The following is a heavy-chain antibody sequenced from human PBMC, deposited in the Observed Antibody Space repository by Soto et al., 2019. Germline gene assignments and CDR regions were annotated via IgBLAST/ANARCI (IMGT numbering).Heavy chain of an antibody. D-gene: IGHD3-10*01. V-gene: IGHV3-15*01. CDR1: GFTFSNAW. CDR3: TTPPGFGELWRAYFDY. J-gene: IGHJ4*02. Sequence: PGGSLRLSCAASGFTFSNAWMSWVRQAPGKGLEWVGRIKSKTDGGTTDYAAPVKGRFTISRDDSKNTLYLQMNSLKTEDTAVYYCTTPPGFGELWRAYFDYWGQGTLVTVSS. CDR2: IKSKTDGGTT.